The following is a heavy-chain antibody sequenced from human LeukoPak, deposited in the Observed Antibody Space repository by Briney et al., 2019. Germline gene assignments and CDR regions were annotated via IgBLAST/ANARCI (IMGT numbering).Heavy chain of an antibody. J-gene: IGHJ6*03. Sequence: GGSLRLSCAASGFTVSSNYMSWVRQAPGKGLEWVSVIYSGGSTYYADSVKGRFTISRDNSKNTLYLKMNSLRAEDPAVYYCARARGYNGSGSIGYNYYYYIDFWGKGTTVTVSS. CDR1: GFTVSSNY. CDR3: ARARGYNGSGSIGYNYYYYIDF. V-gene: IGHV3-53*01. CDR2: IYSGGST. D-gene: IGHD3-10*01.